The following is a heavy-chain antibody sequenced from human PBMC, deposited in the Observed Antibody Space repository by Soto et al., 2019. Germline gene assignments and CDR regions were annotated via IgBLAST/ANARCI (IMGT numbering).Heavy chain of an antibody. J-gene: IGHJ6*02. V-gene: IGHV3-30*18. CDR3: AKDPGYSYGYYYYYGMGV. Sequence: GGSLRLSCAASGFTFSSYGMRWVRQAPGKGLEWVAVISYDGSNKYYADSVKGRFTISRDNSKNTLYLQMNSLRAEDTAVYYCAKDPGYSYGYYYYYGMGVWGQGTTVTVSS. D-gene: IGHD5-18*01. CDR1: GFTFSSYG. CDR2: ISYDGSNK.